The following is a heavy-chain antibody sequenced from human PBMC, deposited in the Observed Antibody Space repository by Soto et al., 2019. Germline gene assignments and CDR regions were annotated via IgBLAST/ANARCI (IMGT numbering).Heavy chain of an antibody. Sequence: SETLSLTCTVSGGSISSYYWSLIRQPPGKGLEWIGYIYYSGSTNYNPSLKSRVTISVDTSKNQFSLKLSSVTAADTAVYYCARDTSLGVAAAGSYYYGMDVWGQGTTVTVSS. CDR2: IYYSGST. J-gene: IGHJ6*02. D-gene: IGHD6-13*01. CDR1: GGSISSYY. CDR3: ARDTSLGVAAAGSYYYGMDV. V-gene: IGHV4-59*01.